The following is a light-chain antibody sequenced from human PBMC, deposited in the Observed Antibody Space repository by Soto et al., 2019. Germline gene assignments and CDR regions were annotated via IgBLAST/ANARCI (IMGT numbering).Light chain of an antibody. CDR1: SSDVGAYNY. J-gene: IGLJ3*02. Sequence: QSVLTQPPSASGSPGQPVTISCTGTSSDVGAYNYVSWYQQYPGKAPKLMIYEVTKRPSGVPDRFSGSKSGNTASLTVSGLQAEDEADYYCTSYVGNNIWVFGGGTKLTVL. V-gene: IGLV2-8*01. CDR2: EVT. CDR3: TSYVGNNIWV.